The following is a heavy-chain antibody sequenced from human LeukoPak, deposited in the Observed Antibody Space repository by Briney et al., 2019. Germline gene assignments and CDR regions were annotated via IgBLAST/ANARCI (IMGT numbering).Heavy chain of an antibody. D-gene: IGHD2-15*01. CDR3: ARGLYCSGGSCYSVRRINFDY. CDR1: GFTFSSYA. CDR2: ILYDGTMQ. J-gene: IGHJ4*02. V-gene: IGHV3-30*04. Sequence: GGSLRLSCAASGFTFSSYALHWVLQAPGKGLEWVGVILYDGTMQYYADSVKGRFIISRDNSRNTLYLQMNSLRAEDTAVYYCARGLYCSGGSCYSVRRINFDYWGQGTLVTVSS.